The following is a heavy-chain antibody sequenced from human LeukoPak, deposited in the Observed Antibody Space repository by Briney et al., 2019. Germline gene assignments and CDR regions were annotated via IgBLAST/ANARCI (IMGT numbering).Heavy chain of an antibody. Sequence: SGGSLRLSCAASGFTFTNYWMSWVRQAPGTGLEWVANIKQDGNEKYYVDSVRGRFTICRDNAKNSVYLQVNSLRAEDTAVYYCARDVDYANPRHDYWGQGTLVTVSS. J-gene: IGHJ4*02. V-gene: IGHV3-7*01. D-gene: IGHD4/OR15-4a*01. CDR3: ARDVDYANPRHDY. CDR2: IKQDGNEK. CDR1: GFTFTNYW.